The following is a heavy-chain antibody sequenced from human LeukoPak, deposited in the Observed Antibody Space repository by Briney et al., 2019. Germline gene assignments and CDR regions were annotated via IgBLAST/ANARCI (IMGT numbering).Heavy chain of an antibody. J-gene: IGHJ4*02. Sequence: SETLSLTCAVYGGSSSGYYWSWIRQPPGKGLEWIGEINHSGSTNYNPSLKSRVTISVDTSKNQFSLKLSSVTAADTAVYYCARGYGSYFYWGQGTLVTVSS. CDR3: ARGYGSYFY. V-gene: IGHV4-34*01. D-gene: IGHD1-26*01. CDR2: INHSGST. CDR1: GGSSSGYY.